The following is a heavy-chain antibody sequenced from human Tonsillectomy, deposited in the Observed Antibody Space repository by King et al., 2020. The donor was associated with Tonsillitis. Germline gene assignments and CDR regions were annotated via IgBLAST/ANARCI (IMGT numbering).Heavy chain of an antibody. CDR3: AKDTDGTTGAFDI. CDR1: GFTFSSYA. V-gene: IGHV3-23*04. CDR2: ISGGGGST. D-gene: IGHD4-17*01. Sequence: VQLVESGGGLVQPGGSLRLSCAASGFTFSSYAMSWVRQAPGKGLEWVSAISGGGGSTYYADSVKGRFTISRDNSKNTLYPQMNSLRAEDTAVYYCAKDTDGTTGAFDIWGQGTMVTVSS. J-gene: IGHJ3*02.